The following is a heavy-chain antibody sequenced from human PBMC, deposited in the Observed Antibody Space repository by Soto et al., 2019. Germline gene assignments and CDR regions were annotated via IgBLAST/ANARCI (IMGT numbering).Heavy chain of an antibody. CDR3: ARVRGGLVGATTRYYYGRDV. D-gene: IGHD1-26*01. Sequence: SVKVSCKASGGTFSSYAISWVRQAPGQGLEWMGGIIPIFGTANYAQKFQGRVTITADESTSTAYMELSSLRSEDTAVYYCARVRGGLVGATTRYYYGRDVWGQGTTVTVSS. CDR1: GGTFSSYA. J-gene: IGHJ6*02. V-gene: IGHV1-69*13. CDR2: IIPIFGTA.